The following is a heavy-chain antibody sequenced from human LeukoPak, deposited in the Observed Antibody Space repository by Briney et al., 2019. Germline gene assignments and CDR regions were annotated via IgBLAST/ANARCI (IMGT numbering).Heavy chain of an antibody. Sequence: SETLSLTCAVYGGSFSGYYWSWIRQPPGQGLEWIGEISLSGVTNYNPSLKSRVTMSLDRSKNHLSLTLTSVTAADTAVYYCSRESGAFSPFGYWGQGTLVTVSS. CDR1: GGSFSGYY. CDR3: SRESGAFSPFGY. CDR2: ISLSGVT. V-gene: IGHV4-34*01. J-gene: IGHJ4*02. D-gene: IGHD1-26*01.